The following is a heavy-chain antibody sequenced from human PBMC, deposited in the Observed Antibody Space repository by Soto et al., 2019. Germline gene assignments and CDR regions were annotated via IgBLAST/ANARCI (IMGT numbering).Heavy chain of an antibody. CDR1: GFTFSNYA. D-gene: IGHD3-22*01. J-gene: IGHJ4*02. V-gene: IGHV3-23*01. Sequence: GGSLGLSCAASGFTFSNYAMNWVRQAPGKGLEWVSAISGSGGSTYYADSVKGRFTISRDNSKNTLYLQMNSLRAEDTAVYYCAKAQTIVVVILDYWGQGTLVPVSS. CDR3: AKAQTIVVVILDY. CDR2: ISGSGGST.